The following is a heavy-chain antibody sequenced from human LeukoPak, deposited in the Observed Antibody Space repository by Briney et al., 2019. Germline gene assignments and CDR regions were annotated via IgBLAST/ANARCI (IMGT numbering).Heavy chain of an antibody. CDR3: AKDTPIAAAGTITTLPLGY. CDR2: ISGSGGST. Sequence: QPGGSLRLSCAASGFTFSNYAMSWVRQAAGKGLEWVSAISGSGGSTYYADSVKGRFTISRDNSKNTLYLQMNSLRAEDTAVYYCAKDTPIAAAGTITTLPLGYWGQGTLVTVSS. CDR1: GFTFSNYA. V-gene: IGHV3-23*01. D-gene: IGHD6-13*01. J-gene: IGHJ4*02.